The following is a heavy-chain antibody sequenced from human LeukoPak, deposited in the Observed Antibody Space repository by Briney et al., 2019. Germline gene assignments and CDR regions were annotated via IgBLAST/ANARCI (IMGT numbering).Heavy chain of an antibody. J-gene: IGHJ4*02. CDR2: IIPIFGTA. V-gene: IGHV1-69*01. CDR3: ARVKLGCSSTSCYPRKQYYFDY. D-gene: IGHD2-2*01. CDR1: GGTFSSYA. Sequence: GSSVKVSCKASGGTFSSYAISWVRQAPGQGLEWMGGIIPIFGTANYAQKFQGRVTITADESTSTAYMELSSLRSEDTAVYYCARVKLGCSSTSCYPRKQYYFDYWGQGTLVTVSS.